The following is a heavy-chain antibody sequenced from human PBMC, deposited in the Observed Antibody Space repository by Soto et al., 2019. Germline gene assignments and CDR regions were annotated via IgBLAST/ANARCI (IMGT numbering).Heavy chain of an antibody. V-gene: IGHV4-59*08. CDR2: IYYSGST. CDR3: ARHNGVGDIVVVPAAWGFDP. Sequence: SETLSLTCTVSGGSISSYYWSWIRQPPGKGLEWIGYIYYSGSTNYNPSLKSRVTISVDTSKNQFSLKLSSVTAADTAVYYCARHNGVGDIVVVPAAWGFDPWGQGTLVTVSS. CDR1: GGSISSYY. J-gene: IGHJ5*02. D-gene: IGHD2-2*01.